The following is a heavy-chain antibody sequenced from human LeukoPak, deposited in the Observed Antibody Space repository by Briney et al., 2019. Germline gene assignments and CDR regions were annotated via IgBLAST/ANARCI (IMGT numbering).Heavy chain of an antibody. CDR3: AKVPSPFYCYFGMDV. Sequence: GGSLRLSCAASGFTFSSYAMSWVRQAPGKGLEWGSSISNTGGGTYSADSVKGRFTISRDNSMGTLHLQMNSLRAEDTAVYYCAKVPSPFYCYFGMDVWGQGTTVTVSS. V-gene: IGHV3-23*01. CDR2: ISNTGGGT. J-gene: IGHJ6*02. CDR1: GFTFSSYA.